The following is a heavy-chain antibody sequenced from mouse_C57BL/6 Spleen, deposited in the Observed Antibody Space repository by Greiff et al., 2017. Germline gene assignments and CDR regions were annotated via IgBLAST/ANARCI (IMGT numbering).Heavy chain of an antibody. Sequence: EVHLVESGPELVKPGASVKISCKASGYSFTGYYMHWVKQSHGNILDWIGYIYPYNGVSSYNQKFKGKATLTVDKSSSKAYMELRSLTSADSAVYYCARDPPYGNCEDYAMDYWGQGTSVTVSS. CDR1: GYSFTGYY. CDR3: ARDPPYGNCEDYAMDY. J-gene: IGHJ4*01. V-gene: IGHV1-31*01. D-gene: IGHD2-10*02. CDR2: IYPYNGVS.